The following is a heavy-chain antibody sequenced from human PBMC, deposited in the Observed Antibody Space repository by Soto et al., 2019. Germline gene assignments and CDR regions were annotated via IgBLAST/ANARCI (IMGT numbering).Heavy chain of an antibody. CDR2: INHSGST. J-gene: IGHJ3*02. CDR1: GGSFSGYY. V-gene: IGHV4-34*01. Sequence: QVQLQQWGAGLLKPSETLSLTCAVYGGSFSGYYWSWIRQPPGKGLEWIGEINHSGSTNYNPSLKSRVTISVDTSKNQFSLKLSSVTAADTAVYYCAIGDSSSWYTYDAFDIWGQGTMVTVSS. D-gene: IGHD6-13*01. CDR3: AIGDSSSWYTYDAFDI.